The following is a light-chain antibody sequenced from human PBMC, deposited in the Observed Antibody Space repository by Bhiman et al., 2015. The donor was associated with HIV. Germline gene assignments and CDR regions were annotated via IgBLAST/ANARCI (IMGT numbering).Light chain of an antibody. J-gene: IGLJ1*01. CDR1: KLGDKY. CDR2: QDT. CDR3: QAWDSSTVV. V-gene: IGLV3-1*01. Sequence: SYELTQTPSVSVSPGQTATITCSGDKLGDKYACWYQQKPGQSPMLVIYQDTKRPSGIPERFSGSNSGNTVTLTISGTQAMDEADYYCQAWDSSTVVFGTGTKVTVL.